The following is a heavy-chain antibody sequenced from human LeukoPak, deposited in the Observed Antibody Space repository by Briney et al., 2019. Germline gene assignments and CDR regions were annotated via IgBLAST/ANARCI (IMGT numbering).Heavy chain of an antibody. V-gene: IGHV1-18*01. CDR1: GYTFTSYG. Sequence: ASVKVSCKASGYTFTSYGISWVRQAPGQGLEWMGWISAYNGSTNYAQKLQGRVTMTTDTSTSTAYMELRSLRSDDTAVYYCARDTMYYYDSSGSFFDIWGQGTMVTVSS. J-gene: IGHJ3*02. CDR3: ARDTMYYYDSSGSFFDI. D-gene: IGHD3-22*01. CDR2: ISAYNGST.